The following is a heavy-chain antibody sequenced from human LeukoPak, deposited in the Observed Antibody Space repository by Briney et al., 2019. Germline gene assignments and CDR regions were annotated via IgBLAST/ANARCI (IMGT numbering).Heavy chain of an antibody. CDR3: ARANQAAFDI. CDR1: GYSISSGYY. D-gene: IGHD2-8*01. CDR2: IYHSGSA. Sequence: SETLSLTCTVSGYSISSGYYWGWIRQPPGKGLEWIGNIYHSGSAYYNPSLRSRVTISVDTSKNQFSLKLTSVTAADTAVHYCARANQAAFDIWGQGTMVTVSS. V-gene: IGHV4-38-2*02. J-gene: IGHJ3*02.